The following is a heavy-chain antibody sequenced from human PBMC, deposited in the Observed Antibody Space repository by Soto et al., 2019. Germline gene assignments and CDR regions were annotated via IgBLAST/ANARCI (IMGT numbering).Heavy chain of an antibody. J-gene: IGHJ5*02. Sequence: LRLSCAASGFTVSSNYMSWVRQAPGKGLEWVSVIYSGGSTYYADSVKGRFTISRDNSKNTLYLQMNSLRAEDTAVYYCARDRMVRGVRWFDPWGQGTLVTVSS. V-gene: IGHV3-53*01. CDR2: IYSGGST. D-gene: IGHD3-10*01. CDR3: ARDRMVRGVRWFDP. CDR1: GFTVSSNY.